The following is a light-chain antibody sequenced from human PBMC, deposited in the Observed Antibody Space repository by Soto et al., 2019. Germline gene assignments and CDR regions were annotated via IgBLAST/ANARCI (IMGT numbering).Light chain of an antibody. Sequence: EIVLTQSPGTLSLSPGERATLSCRASQSISSSYLAWYQQKPCQAPRLLVYVASSRATAIPDRFSGSGSGTDFTLTISRLEPEDFAVYYCQQYGSSRFTFGPGTKVDIK. V-gene: IGKV3-20*01. J-gene: IGKJ3*01. CDR2: VAS. CDR3: QQYGSSRFT. CDR1: QSISSSY.